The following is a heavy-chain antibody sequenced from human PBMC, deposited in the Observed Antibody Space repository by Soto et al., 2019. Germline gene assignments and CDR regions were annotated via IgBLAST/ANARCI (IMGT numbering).Heavy chain of an antibody. Sequence: GESLKISCKGSGYSFTSYCIVWVRQMPGKGLEWMGIIYPGDSDTRYSPSFQGQVTISADKSISTAYLQWSSLKASDTAMYYCARSYSEIYYYYGMDVWGQGTTVTVSS. V-gene: IGHV5-51*01. CDR2: IYPGDSDT. J-gene: IGHJ6*02. D-gene: IGHD2-15*01. CDR1: GYSFTSYC. CDR3: ARSYSEIYYYYGMDV.